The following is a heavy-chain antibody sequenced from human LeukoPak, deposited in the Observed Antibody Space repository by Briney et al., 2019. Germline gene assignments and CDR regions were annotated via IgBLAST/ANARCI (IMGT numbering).Heavy chain of an antibody. D-gene: IGHD6-13*01. J-gene: IGHJ5*02. Sequence: GGSLRLSCAASGYTFSNYAMTWVRQAPGKRLEWVSGISHNGDRIYYADSVKGRFTISRDNSKNTFYLQMNSLRLEDTALYYCTKDSVAAAGTAWFDPWGQGTLVTVSS. CDR1: GYTFSNYA. CDR3: TKDSVAAAGTAWFDP. CDR2: ISHNGDRI. V-gene: IGHV3-23*01.